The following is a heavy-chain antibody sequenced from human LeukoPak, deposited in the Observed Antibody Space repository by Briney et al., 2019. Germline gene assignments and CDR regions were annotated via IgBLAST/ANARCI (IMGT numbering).Heavy chain of an antibody. D-gene: IGHD3-10*01. CDR2: IYYSGST. V-gene: IGHV4-31*11. Sequence: PSETLSLTCAVSGGSISSGGYSWSWIRQHPGKGLEWIGYIYYSGSTYYNPSLKSRVTISVDTSKNQFSLKLSSVTAADTAVYYCARNWRGSRGWSFDYWGQGTLVTVSS. CDR3: ARNWRGSRGWSFDY. J-gene: IGHJ4*02. CDR1: GGSISSGGYS.